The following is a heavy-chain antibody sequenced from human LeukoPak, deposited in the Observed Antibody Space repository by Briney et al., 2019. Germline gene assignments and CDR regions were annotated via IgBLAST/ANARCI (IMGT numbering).Heavy chain of an antibody. Sequence: GGSLRLSCAASGFTVSSNYMSWARQAPGKGLEWVSVIYSGGTTYYADSVKGRFTISRDNSQDTLYLQMNSLRAEDTAVYYCASDHSNSWYPYYFDYWGQGTLVTVSS. CDR3: ASDHSNSWYPYYFDY. CDR2: IYSGGTT. D-gene: IGHD6-13*01. J-gene: IGHJ4*02. V-gene: IGHV3-66*01. CDR1: GFTVSSNY.